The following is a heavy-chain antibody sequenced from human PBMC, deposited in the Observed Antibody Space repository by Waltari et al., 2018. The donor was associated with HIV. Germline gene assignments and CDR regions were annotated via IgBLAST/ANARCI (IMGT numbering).Heavy chain of an antibody. J-gene: IGHJ4*02. Sequence: EVQLAESGGGLVQRGGSLSVSCEVSGFAFSRYWMIWVGQAPGKGPEWWANINENGDEKYHVDSMKGRFVISRDNTKQSLYLEMKNLRVEDTAVYYCVRGSGSFWGQGTLVTVSS. CDR3: VRGSGSF. CDR2: INENGDEK. V-gene: IGHV3-7*04. CDR1: GFAFSRYW. D-gene: IGHD2-15*01.